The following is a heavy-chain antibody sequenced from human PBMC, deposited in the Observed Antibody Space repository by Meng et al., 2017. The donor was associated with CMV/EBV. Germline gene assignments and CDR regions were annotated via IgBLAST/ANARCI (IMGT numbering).Heavy chain of an antibody. CDR2: INHSGST. V-gene: IGHV4-34*01. J-gene: IGHJ4*02. CDR1: GGSFGGYY. Sequence: HGRLQPGGAWSLKPSGTLSLTCAVYGGSFGGYYWSWIRQPPGKGLEWIGEINHSGSTNYNPSLKSRVTISVDTSKNQFSLKLSSVTAADTAVYYCARGRGSWYFVDYWGQGTLVTVSS. D-gene: IGHD6-13*01. CDR3: ARGRGSWYFVDY.